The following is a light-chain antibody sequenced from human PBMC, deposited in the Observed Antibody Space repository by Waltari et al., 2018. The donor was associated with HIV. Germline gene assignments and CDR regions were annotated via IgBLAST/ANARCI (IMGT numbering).Light chain of an antibody. V-gene: IGLV1-51*02. Sequence: QSVLTQPPSVSAAPGQKVTISCSGSSSNIGNNYVSWYQQLPGTAPKLLIYENNKRPSGSPDRFSGSKSGTSATLGITGLQTGDEADYYCGTWDSSLVWVFGGGTKLTVL. CDR3: GTWDSSLVWV. CDR1: SSNIGNNY. CDR2: ENN. J-gene: IGLJ3*02.